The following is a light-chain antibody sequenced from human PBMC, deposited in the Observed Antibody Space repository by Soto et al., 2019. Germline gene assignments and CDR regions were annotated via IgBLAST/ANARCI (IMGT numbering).Light chain of an antibody. CDR3: SSYTTSSPHVV. CDR1: SSDVGGYNY. J-gene: IGLJ2*01. Sequence: QSALTQPASVSGSTGQSITISCTGASSDVGGYNYVSWYQQHPGKAPKLMIYDVSNRPSGVSNRFSGSKSGNTASLTISGLQAEDEDDYYCSSYTTSSPHVVFGGGTKLTVL. V-gene: IGLV2-14*01. CDR2: DVS.